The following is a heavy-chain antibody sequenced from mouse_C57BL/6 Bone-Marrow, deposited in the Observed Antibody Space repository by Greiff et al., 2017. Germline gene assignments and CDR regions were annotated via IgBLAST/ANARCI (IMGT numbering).Heavy chain of an antibody. V-gene: IGHV1-80*01. D-gene: IGHD1-1*01. CDR1: GYAFSSYW. CDR3: TRDYDGSRVRFAY. Sequence: QVQLQQSGAELVKPGASVKIPCKASGYAFSSYWMNWVKQRPGKGLEWIGQIYPGDGDTNYNGKFKGKATLTADKSSSTAYMQLSSLTSEDSAVYFSTRDYDGSRVRFAYWGQGTLVTVSA. CDR2: IYPGDGDT. J-gene: IGHJ3*01.